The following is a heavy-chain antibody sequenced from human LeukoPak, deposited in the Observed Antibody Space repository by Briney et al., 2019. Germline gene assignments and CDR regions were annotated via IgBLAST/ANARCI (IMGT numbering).Heavy chain of an antibody. Sequence: PSETLSLTCTVSGGSISSYYWSWIRQPPGKGLEWIGYIYYSGSTNYNPSLKSRVTISVDTSKNQFSLKLSSVTAADTAVYYCARLRAAEVDQPFDYWGQGTLVTVSS. V-gene: IGHV4-59*08. CDR3: ARLRAAEVDQPFDY. J-gene: IGHJ4*02. CDR1: GGSISSYY. CDR2: IYYSGST. D-gene: IGHD6-13*01.